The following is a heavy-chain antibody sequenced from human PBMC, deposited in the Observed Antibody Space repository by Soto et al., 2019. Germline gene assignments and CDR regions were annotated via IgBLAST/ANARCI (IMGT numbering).Heavy chain of an antibody. D-gene: IGHD6-13*01. CDR1: GYTFTSYG. CDR3: AREHSSSWRFDY. J-gene: IGHJ4*02. Sequence: GASVKVSCKASGYTFTSYGINWVRQATGQGLEWMGWMNPNSGNTGYAQKFQGRVTMTRNTSISTAYMELSSLRSEDTAVYYCAREHSSSWRFDYWGQGTVVTVSS. V-gene: IGHV1-8*01. CDR2: MNPNSGNT.